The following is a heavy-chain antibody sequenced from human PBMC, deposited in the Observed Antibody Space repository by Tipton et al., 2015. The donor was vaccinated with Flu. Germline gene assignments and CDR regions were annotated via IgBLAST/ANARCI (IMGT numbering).Heavy chain of an antibody. J-gene: IGHJ4*02. V-gene: IGHV1-18*03. CDR1: GYTFTNYG. CDR2: ISGYNDNT. D-gene: IGHD2-15*01. Sequence: QVQLVQSGAEVKKPGASVKVSCKASGYTFTNYGITWVRQAPGQGLEWMGWISGYNDNTKYAQKVKGRVTMTTDTSTSTSYMERRSLGSDDMAVYYCARAGYWSGGSWHPGAFDHWGQGTLVTVSS. CDR3: ARAGYWSGGSWHPGAFDH.